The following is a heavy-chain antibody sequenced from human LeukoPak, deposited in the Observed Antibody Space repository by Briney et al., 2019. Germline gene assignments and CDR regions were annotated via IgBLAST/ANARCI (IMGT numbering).Heavy chain of an antibody. D-gene: IGHD3-10*01. CDR1: GGSINTYY. V-gene: IGHV4-59*12. CDR3: ARDRGVAIGDY. Sequence: SETLSLTCTASGGSINTYYWSWIRQPPGKGLEYIGYIYYSGSTNYNPSLKSRVTISVDRSKNQFSLKLSSVTAADTAVYYCARDRGVAIGDYWGQGTLVTVSS. J-gene: IGHJ4*02. CDR2: IYYSGST.